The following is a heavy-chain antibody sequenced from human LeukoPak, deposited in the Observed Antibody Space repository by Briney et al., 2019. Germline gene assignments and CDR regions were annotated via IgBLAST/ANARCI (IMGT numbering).Heavy chain of an antibody. Sequence: SVKVSCKASGGTFSSYAISWVRQAPGQGLEWMGRIIPIFGIANYAQKFQSRVTITADKSTSTAYMELSSLRSEDTAVYYCARDPNIVVVPAATDYYYGMDVWGQGTTVTVSS. D-gene: IGHD2-2*01. J-gene: IGHJ6*02. CDR3: ARDPNIVVVPAATDYYYGMDV. CDR2: IIPIFGIA. CDR1: GGTFSSYA. V-gene: IGHV1-69*10.